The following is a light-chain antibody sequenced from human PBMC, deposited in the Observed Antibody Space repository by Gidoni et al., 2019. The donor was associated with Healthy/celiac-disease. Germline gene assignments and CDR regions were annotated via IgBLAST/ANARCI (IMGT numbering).Light chain of an antibody. Sequence: QAGLTQPPWVSRGWRQTATLTCTGNSNNVGNQGAAWLQQHQGHPPKLLSYRNNNRPSGISERLSASRSGNTASLTITGLQPEDEADYYCSAWDSSLSARVFGGGTKLTVL. CDR1: SNNVGNQG. CDR3: SAWDSSLSARV. V-gene: IGLV10-54*01. J-gene: IGLJ2*01. CDR2: RNN.